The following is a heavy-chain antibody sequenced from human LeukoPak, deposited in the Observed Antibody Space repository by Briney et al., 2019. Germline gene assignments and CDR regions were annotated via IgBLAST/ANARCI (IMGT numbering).Heavy chain of an antibody. CDR3: ARGGLRYFDWLSHFDY. J-gene: IGHJ4*02. CDR2: IYYSGST. D-gene: IGHD3-9*01. CDR1: GGSISSYY. Sequence: SETLSLTCTVSGGSISSYYWSWIRQPPGKGLEWIGYIYYSGSTNYNPSLKSRVTISVDTSKNQFSLKLSSVTAADTAVYYCARGGLRYFDWLSHFDYWGQGTLVTVSS. V-gene: IGHV4-59*01.